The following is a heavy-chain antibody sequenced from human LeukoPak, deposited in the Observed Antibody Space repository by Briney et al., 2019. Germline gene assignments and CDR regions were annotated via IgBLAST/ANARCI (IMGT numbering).Heavy chain of an antibody. D-gene: IGHD6-19*01. V-gene: IGHV3-30-3*02. J-gene: IGHJ4*02. Sequence: AGGSLRLSCAASGFSFSSYAMHWVRQAPGKGLEWVALISYDGSSSYYADSVKGRFTISRDSSKNTLYLQMNSLRAEDTAVYYCAKQPPSSGWYDYWGQGTLVTVSS. CDR1: GFSFSSYA. CDR3: AKQPPSSGWYDY. CDR2: ISYDGSSS.